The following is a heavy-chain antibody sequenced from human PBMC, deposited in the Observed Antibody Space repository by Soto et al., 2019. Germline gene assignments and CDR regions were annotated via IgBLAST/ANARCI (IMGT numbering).Heavy chain of an antibody. V-gene: IGHV5-51*01. J-gene: IGHJ6*02. CDR1: GYRFTNYW. CDR2: IYPGDSDT. D-gene: IGHD1-26*01. CDR3: ARHSGSYRNGMGV. Sequence: EVQLVQSGAEVKKPGEALKISCKTSGYRFTNYWNGWVRHMPGKGLEWTGIIYPGDSDTRYSPSFQGQVTISADKSISTAHLQWSSLKASDTAQYYCARHSGSYRNGMGVWGQGTTVTVSS.